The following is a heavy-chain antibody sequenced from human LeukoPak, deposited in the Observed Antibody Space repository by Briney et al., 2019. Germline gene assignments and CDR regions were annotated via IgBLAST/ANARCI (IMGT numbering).Heavy chain of an antibody. J-gene: IGHJ6*02. CDR3: ARDQGIVAAWYYGMDV. Sequence: ASVNVSCTASGYTFTSYYMHWVRQAPGQGLEWMGIINPSGGSTSYAQKFQGRVTMTRDTSTSTVYMELSSLRSEDTAVYYCARDQGIVAAWYYGMDVWGQGTTVTVSS. CDR1: GYTFTSYY. V-gene: IGHV1-46*01. D-gene: IGHD2-15*01. CDR2: INPSGGST.